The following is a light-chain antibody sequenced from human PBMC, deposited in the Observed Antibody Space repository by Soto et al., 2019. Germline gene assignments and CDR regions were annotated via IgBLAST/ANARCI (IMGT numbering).Light chain of an antibody. J-gene: IGLJ3*02. Sequence: QSALTQPASVSGSPGQSITISCAGTSSDIGAYNYVSWYQQYPGMAPQLVIYDVNNRPSGVSNRFSGSKSGNMASLTISGLQAEDEADYYCSSYADSSTRVFGGGTKLTVL. CDR1: SSDIGAYNY. CDR2: DVN. V-gene: IGLV2-14*01. CDR3: SSYADSSTRV.